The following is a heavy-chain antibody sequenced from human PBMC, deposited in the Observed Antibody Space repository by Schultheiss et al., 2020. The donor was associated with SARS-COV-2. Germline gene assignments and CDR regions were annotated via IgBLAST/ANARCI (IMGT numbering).Heavy chain of an antibody. J-gene: IGHJ6*02. CDR1: GGSISSYY. CDR3: ARGRTRAFAVVKNGMDV. Sequence: SETLSLTCTVSGGSISSYYWSWIRQPPGKGLEWIGYIYYSGSTYYNPSLKSRVTISVDTSKNQFSLKLTSVTAADTAVYYCARGRTRAFAVVKNGMDVWGQGTTVTVSS. CDR2: IYYSGST. D-gene: IGHD3-3*01. V-gene: IGHV4-59*12.